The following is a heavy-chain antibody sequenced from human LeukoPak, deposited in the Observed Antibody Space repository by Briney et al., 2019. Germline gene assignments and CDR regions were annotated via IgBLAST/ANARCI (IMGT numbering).Heavy chain of an antibody. CDR3: ARDGLEYCGGDCYFDF. D-gene: IGHD2-21*02. J-gene: IGHJ4*02. CDR2: VSYDGSNK. CDR1: GFTFSSYG. Sequence: GGSLRLSCAASGFTFSSYGMHWVRQAPGKGLEWVATVSYDGSNKYYADSVKGRFTISRDISKNTLYLQMNSLRAEDTAVYFCARDGLEYCGGDCYFDFGGQGTLVTVSS. V-gene: IGHV3-30*03.